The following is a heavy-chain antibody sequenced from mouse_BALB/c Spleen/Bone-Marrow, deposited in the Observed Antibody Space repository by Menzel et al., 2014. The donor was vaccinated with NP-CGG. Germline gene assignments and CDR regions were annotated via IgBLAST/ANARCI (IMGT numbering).Heavy chain of an antibody. CDR3: ARARSTMITTGAMDY. CDR2: ISSGSSTI. D-gene: IGHD2-4*01. J-gene: IGHJ4*01. Sequence: EVHLVESGGGLVQPGGSRKPSCAASGFTFSRSGMHWVRQAPEKGLEWVAYISSGSSTIYYAETMKGRFTISRDNPKNTLYLQMTSLRSEDTAMYYCARARSTMITTGAMDYWGQGTSVTVSS. CDR1: GFTFSRSG. V-gene: IGHV5-17*02.